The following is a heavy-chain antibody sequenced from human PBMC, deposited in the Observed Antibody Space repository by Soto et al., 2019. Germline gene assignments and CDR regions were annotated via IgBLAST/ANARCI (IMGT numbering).Heavy chain of an antibody. CDR3: AHSRRGYSYGYDAFDI. Sequence: QLTLKESGPTLVKTTQPLTLTCTFSGFSLSTSGVGVGWIRQPPGKALEWLALIYWDDDKRYSPSLKSRLTITKDTSKNQVVLTMTNMDPVDTATYYCAHSRRGYSYGYDAFDIGGQGTMVTVSS. D-gene: IGHD5-18*01. CDR1: GFSLSTSGVG. J-gene: IGHJ3*02. CDR2: IYWDDDK. V-gene: IGHV2-5*02.